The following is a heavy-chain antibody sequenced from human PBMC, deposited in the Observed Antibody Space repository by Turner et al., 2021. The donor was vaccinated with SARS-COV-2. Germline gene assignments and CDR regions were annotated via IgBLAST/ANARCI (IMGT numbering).Heavy chain of an antibody. CDR1: GFTFSPYE. D-gene: IGHD2-8*02. J-gene: IGHJ4*02. V-gene: IGHV3-48*03. Sequence: EVQLVESGGGLVQPGGSLRLSCAASGFTFSPYELNWVRQAPGKGLEWVSFISASSSPIYYADSVKGRFTISRDNAKNSLYLQMNSLRADDTALYYCARDYRWQLRGGAFDYWGQGTLVTVS. CDR3: ARDYRWQLRGGAFDY. CDR2: ISASSSPI.